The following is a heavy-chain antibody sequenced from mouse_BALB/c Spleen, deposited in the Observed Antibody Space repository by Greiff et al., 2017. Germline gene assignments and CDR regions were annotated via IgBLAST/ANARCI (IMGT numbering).Heavy chain of an antibody. D-gene: IGHD1-1*01. CDR3: ARRDYGSSYYAMDY. V-gene: IGHV1-69*01. Sequence: QVQLQQPGAELVMPGASVKMSCKASGYTFTDYWMHWVKQRPGQGLEWIGAIDTSDSYTSYNQKFKGKATLTVDESSSTAYMQLSSLTSEDSAVYYCARRDYGSSYYAMDYWGQGTSVTVSS. CDR1: GYTFTDYW. J-gene: IGHJ4*01. CDR2: IDTSDSYT.